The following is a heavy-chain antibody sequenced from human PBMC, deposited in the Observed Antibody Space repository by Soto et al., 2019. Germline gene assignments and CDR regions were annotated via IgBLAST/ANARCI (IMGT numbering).Heavy chain of an antibody. CDR3: AKAWEYGGGAFDI. CDR1: GFTFSSYA. CDR2: ISGSGGST. V-gene: IGHV3-23*01. D-gene: IGHD1-26*01. Sequence: EVQLLESGGGLVQPGGSLRLSCAASGFTFSSYAMSWVRQAPGKGLEWVSAISGSGGSTYYADSVKGRFTISRDNSKNPLYLQMNSLRAEDTAVYYCAKAWEYGGGAFDIWGQGTMVTVSS. J-gene: IGHJ3*02.